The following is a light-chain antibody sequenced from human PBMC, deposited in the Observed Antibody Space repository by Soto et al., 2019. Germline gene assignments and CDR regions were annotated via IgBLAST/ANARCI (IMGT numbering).Light chain of an antibody. CDR3: QQYNPYSPWT. Sequence: DIQMTQSPSTLSASVGDRVTITCRASQSISNRLAWYQQKPGKAPKYLIYDASSLESGVPLRFRGSGSGTEFTLTISSLQPDDFASYYCQQYNPYSPWTFGQGTKVDIK. J-gene: IGKJ1*01. CDR2: DAS. CDR1: QSISNR. V-gene: IGKV1-5*01.